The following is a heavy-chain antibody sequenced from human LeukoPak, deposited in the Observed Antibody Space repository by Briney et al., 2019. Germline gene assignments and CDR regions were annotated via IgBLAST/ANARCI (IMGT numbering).Heavy chain of an antibody. D-gene: IGHD6-13*01. Sequence: SETLSLTCAVYGGSLSGFYWSWIRQSPGKGLEWIGEINQSGSTNYNPSLKSRVTISVDTSKNQFSLKLSSVTAADTAVYYCARDLAAAGFQDYWGQGTLVTVSS. V-gene: IGHV4-34*01. CDR1: GGSLSGFY. CDR3: ARDLAAAGFQDY. CDR2: INQSGST. J-gene: IGHJ4*02.